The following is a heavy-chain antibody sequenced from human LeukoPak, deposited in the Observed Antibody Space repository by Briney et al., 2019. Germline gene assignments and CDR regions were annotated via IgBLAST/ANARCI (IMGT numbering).Heavy chain of an antibody. J-gene: IGHJ4*02. D-gene: IGHD3-9*01. V-gene: IGHV3-74*01. CDR2: INSDGSST. CDR3: ARDPILTGYYSYFDY. Sequence: GGSLRLSCAASGFTFSSYWMHWVRQAPGKGLVWVSRINSDGSSTSYADSVKGRFTISRDNAKNTLCLQMNSLRAEDTAVYYCARDPILTGYYSYFDYWGQGTLVTVSS. CDR1: GFTFSSYW.